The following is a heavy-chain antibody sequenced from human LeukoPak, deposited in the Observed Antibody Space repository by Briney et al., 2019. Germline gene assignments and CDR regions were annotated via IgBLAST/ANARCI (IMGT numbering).Heavy chain of an antibody. Sequence: PSETLSLTCTVSVDSLSSDSYFWSWIRQPAGKGLEWIGRSYSSGRTYYNPSLKSRVTISLDTSRHQFSLKLSSVTAADTAVYFCPTARADYCDYNSFYYMDAWGKGTTVTVSS. CDR1: VDSLSSDSYF. J-gene: IGHJ6*03. CDR2: SYSSGRT. CDR3: PTARADYCDYNSFYYMDA. D-gene: IGHD4-17*01. V-gene: IGHV4-61*02.